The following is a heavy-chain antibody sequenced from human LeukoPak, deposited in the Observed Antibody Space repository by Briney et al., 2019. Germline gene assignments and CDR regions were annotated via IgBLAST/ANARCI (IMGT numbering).Heavy chain of an antibody. D-gene: IGHD3-9*01. Sequence: SETLSLTCAVYGGSFSGYYWSWIRQAPGKGLEWIGEINHSGSTNYNPSLKSRVTISVDTSKNQFSLKLSSVTAADTAVYYCARAEIYDILTGYYPPLDYWGQGTLVTVSS. V-gene: IGHV4-34*01. CDR2: INHSGST. CDR1: GGSFSGYY. CDR3: ARAEIYDILTGYYPPLDY. J-gene: IGHJ4*02.